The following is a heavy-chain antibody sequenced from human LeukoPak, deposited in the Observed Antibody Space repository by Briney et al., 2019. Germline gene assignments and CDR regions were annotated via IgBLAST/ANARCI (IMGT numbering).Heavy chain of an antibody. D-gene: IGHD3-10*01. Sequence: GGSLSLSCAASGFTVSSNYMSWVRQAPGKGLEWVSVIYSGGSTYYADSVKGRFTISRDNSKNTLYLQMNSLRAEDTAVYYCARGLWFGELPNKMTPFDYWGLGTPVIVSS. J-gene: IGHJ4*02. CDR2: IYSGGST. CDR1: GFTVSSNY. V-gene: IGHV3-66*01. CDR3: ARGLWFGELPNKMTPFDY.